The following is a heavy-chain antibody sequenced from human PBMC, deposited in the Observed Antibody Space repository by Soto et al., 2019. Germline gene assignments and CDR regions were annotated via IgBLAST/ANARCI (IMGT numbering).Heavy chain of an antibody. CDR2: ISYDGSNK. CDR3: ERESDIVATNPTFDY. V-gene: IGHV3-30-3*01. Sequence: QVQLVESGGGVVQPGRSLRLSCAASGFTFSSYAMHWVRQAPGKGLEWVAVISYDGSNKYYADSVKGRFTISRDNSSNTLYLQRNSLRAEDTAVYYCERESDIVATNPTFDYWGQGTLVTVSS. CDR1: GFTFSSYA. D-gene: IGHD5-12*01. J-gene: IGHJ4*02.